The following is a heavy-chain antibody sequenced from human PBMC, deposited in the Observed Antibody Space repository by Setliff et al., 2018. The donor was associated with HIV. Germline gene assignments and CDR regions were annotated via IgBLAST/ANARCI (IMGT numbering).Heavy chain of an antibody. CDR2: INHSGIV. CDR1: GGSFSGYY. V-gene: IGHV4-34*01. CDR3: ARQGSSVEMKVFDT. J-gene: IGHJ5*02. Sequence: SETLSLTCAVYGGSFSGYYWNWIRQPPGNGLEWIGEINHSGIVNYSPSLKSRLIISVDTSNNQFFMRLRSVTAADTAVYYCARQGSSVEMKVFDTWGQGALVTVSS.